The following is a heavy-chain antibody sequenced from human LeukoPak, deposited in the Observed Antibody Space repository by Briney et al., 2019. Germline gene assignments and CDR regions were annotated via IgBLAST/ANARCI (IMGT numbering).Heavy chain of an antibody. CDR1: GYTFTGYY. V-gene: IGHV1-8*02. CDR3: AREDYYDSGSFDP. CDR2: MNPNSGNT. Sequence: ASVKVSCKASGYTFTGYYMHWVRQAPGQGLEWMGWMNPNSGNTAYAQKFQGRVTITRNTSISTAYMELSSLRSEDTAVYYCAREDYYDSGSFDPWGQGTLVTVSS. D-gene: IGHD3-22*01. J-gene: IGHJ5*02.